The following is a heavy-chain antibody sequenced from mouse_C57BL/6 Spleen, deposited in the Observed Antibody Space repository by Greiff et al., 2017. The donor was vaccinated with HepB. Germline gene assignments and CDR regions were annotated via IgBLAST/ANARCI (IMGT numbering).Heavy chain of an antibody. CDR3: ARLPVVYFDY. D-gene: IGHD1-1*01. J-gene: IGHJ2*01. V-gene: IGHV5-9*01. Sequence: EVMLVESGGGLVKPGGSLKLSCAASGFTFSSYTMSWVRQTPEKRLEWVATISGGGGNTYYPDSVKGRFTISRDNAKNTLYLQMSSLRSEDTALYYCARLPVVYFDYWGQGTTLTVSS. CDR2: ISGGGGNT. CDR1: GFTFSSYT.